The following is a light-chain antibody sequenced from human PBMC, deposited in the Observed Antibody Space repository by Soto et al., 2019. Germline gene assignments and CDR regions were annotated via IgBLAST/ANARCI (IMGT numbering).Light chain of an antibody. Sequence: IEITQTPSTLSASVGDRVTITCRASQSISSWLAWYQQKPGKAPKLLIYDASSLESGVPSRFSGSGSGTEFTLTISSLQPDDFATYYCQQYITFSTFGQGTRLEI. J-gene: IGKJ5*01. CDR2: DAS. CDR3: QQYITFST. CDR1: QSISSW. V-gene: IGKV1-5*01.